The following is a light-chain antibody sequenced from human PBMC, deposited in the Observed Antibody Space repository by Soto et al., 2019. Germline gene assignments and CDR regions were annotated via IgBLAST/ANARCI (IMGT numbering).Light chain of an antibody. CDR1: QSVGSY. V-gene: IGKV3-11*01. Sequence: EILLTQSPATLSLSPGERATLSCRASQSVGSYVAWYQHKAGQGPRLLIYDTSDRATGVPTRFSGSGFGTDFTLTISGLEPEDFAVYYCQQRSNWPPFTFGQGTRLEIK. CDR2: DTS. J-gene: IGKJ5*01. CDR3: QQRSNWPPFT.